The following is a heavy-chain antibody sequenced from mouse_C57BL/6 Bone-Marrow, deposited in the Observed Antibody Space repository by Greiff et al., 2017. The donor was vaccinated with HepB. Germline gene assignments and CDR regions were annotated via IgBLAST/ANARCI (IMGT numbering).Heavy chain of an antibody. D-gene: IGHD1-1*01. J-gene: IGHJ3*01. Sequence: EVQLQESGAELVRPGASVKLSCTASGFNIKDDYMHWVKQRPEQGLEWIGWIDPENGDTEYASKFQGKATITADTSSNTAYLQLSSLTSEDTAVYYCTTPSYYGSSPFAYWGQGTLVTVSA. CDR3: TTPSYYGSSPFAY. CDR1: GFNIKDDY. V-gene: IGHV14-4*01. CDR2: IDPENGDT.